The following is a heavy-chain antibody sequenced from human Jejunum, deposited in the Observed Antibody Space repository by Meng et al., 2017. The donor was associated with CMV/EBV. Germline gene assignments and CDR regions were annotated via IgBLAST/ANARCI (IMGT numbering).Heavy chain of an antibody. J-gene: IGHJ4*02. V-gene: IGHV3-33*01. Sequence: SGFPLHSYGSQWVRQFRGKGLEWVAVLWYDGSRKYFADSVQGRFSISRDDSKNTVYLQMNSLRAEDTAVYYCARDNNGSSHYSQFDYWGQGTLVTVSS. D-gene: IGHD3-22*01. CDR3: ARDNNGSSHYSQFDY. CDR2: LWYDGSRK. CDR1: GFPLHSYG.